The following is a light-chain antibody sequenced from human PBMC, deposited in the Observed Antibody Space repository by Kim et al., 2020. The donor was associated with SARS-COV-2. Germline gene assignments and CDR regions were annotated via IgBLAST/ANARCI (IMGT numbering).Light chain of an antibody. Sequence: QPVLTQPPSVSGAPGQRVTISCTGSSSNIGAGYDVHWYQQLPGTAPKLLMYGNKNRPSGVPDRVSGSKSGTSASLAITGLQAADEADYYCQSYDSSLSGYVFGTGTKVTVL. CDR1: SSNIGAGYD. CDR3: QSYDSSLSGYV. CDR2: GNK. J-gene: IGLJ1*01. V-gene: IGLV1-40*01.